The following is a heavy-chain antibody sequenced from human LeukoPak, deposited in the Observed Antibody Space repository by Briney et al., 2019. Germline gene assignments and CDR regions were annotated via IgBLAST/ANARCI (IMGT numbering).Heavy chain of an antibody. CDR1: GYTFTGYY. CDR3: THAYYYGSGSEPPFDY. V-gene: IGHV1-2*02. CDR2: VNPNSGGT. Sequence: GASVKVSCKPSGYTFTGYYLHWVRQAPGQGLEWMGWVNPNSGGTNYAKRFEGRVTMTRDTSISTAYMELSRLTSDDTAVYYCTHAYYYGSGSEPPFDYWGQGTLVTVSS. D-gene: IGHD3-10*01. J-gene: IGHJ4*02.